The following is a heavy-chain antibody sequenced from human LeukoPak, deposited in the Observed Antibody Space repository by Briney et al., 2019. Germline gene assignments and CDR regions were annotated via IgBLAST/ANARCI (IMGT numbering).Heavy chain of an antibody. CDR2: INHSGST. CDR3: GRANQQLDAFDI. CDR1: GGSFSGYY. J-gene: IGHJ3*02. Sequence: PSETLSLTCAVYGGSFSGYYWSWIRQPPGKGLEWIGEINHSGSTNYNPSLKSRVTISVDTSKNQFSLKLSSVTTADTAVYYCGRANQQLDAFDIWGQGTMVTVSS. D-gene: IGHD6-13*01. V-gene: IGHV4-34*01.